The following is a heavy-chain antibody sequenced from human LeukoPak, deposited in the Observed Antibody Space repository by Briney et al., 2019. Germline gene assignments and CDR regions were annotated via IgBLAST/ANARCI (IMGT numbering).Heavy chain of an antibody. CDR2: IYHSGST. Sequence: PSETLSLTCTVSGYSISSGYYWGWIRQPPGKGLEWIGGIYHSGSTYYNPSLKSRVTISVDTSKNQFSLKLSSVTAADTAVYYCARGRRRTGTTWGQGTLVTVSS. D-gene: IGHD1-1*01. CDR1: GYSISSGYY. J-gene: IGHJ5*02. CDR3: ARGRRRTGTT. V-gene: IGHV4-38-2*02.